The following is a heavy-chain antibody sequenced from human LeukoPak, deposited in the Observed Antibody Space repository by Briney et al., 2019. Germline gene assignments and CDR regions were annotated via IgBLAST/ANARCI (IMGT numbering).Heavy chain of an antibody. CDR2: ISGSGGST. V-gene: IGHV3-23*01. D-gene: IGHD2-2*01. CDR3: AKAFPLGYCSSTSCPSAEYFQH. J-gene: IGHJ1*01. Sequence: GGSLRLSCAASGFTFSSYAMSWVRQAPGKGLEWVSAISGSGGSTYYADSVKGRFTISRDNSKNTLYLQMNSLRAEDTAVYYCAKAFPLGYCSSTSCPSAEYFQHWGQGTLVTVSS. CDR1: GFTFSSYA.